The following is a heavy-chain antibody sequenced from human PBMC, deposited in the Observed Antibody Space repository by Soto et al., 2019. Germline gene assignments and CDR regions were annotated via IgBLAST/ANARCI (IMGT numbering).Heavy chain of an antibody. D-gene: IGHD2-2*01. Sequence: PGESLKISCKGSGYSFTSYWISWVRQMPGKGLEWMGRIDPSDSYTNYSPSFQGHVTISADKSISTAYLQWSSLKASDTAMYYCARHVPIDIVVVPAAMPGYWWFDPWGQGTLVTVSS. CDR1: GYSFTSYW. CDR3: ARHVPIDIVVVPAAMPGYWWFDP. CDR2: IDPSDSYT. J-gene: IGHJ5*02. V-gene: IGHV5-10-1*01.